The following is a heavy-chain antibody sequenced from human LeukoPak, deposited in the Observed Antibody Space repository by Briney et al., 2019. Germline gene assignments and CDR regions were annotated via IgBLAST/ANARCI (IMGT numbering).Heavy chain of an antibody. CDR2: ITGSGFST. D-gene: IGHD1-26*01. Sequence: PGGSLRLSCAASGFTFSTYAMSWVRRAPGKGLEWVSAITGSGFSTYYADSVKGRFTISRDNSKNTVFLQMNSLRAEDTAVYYCAKMRGGNYYERQFDYWGQGTLVTVSS. V-gene: IGHV3-23*01. CDR3: AKMRGGNYYERQFDY. CDR1: GFTFSTYA. J-gene: IGHJ4*02.